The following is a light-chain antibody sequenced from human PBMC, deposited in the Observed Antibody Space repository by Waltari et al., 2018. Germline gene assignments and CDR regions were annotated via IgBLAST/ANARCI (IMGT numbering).Light chain of an antibody. CDR3: QQDNIWPPWT. CDR1: HSISSH. J-gene: IGKJ1*01. V-gene: IGKV3-15*01. Sequence: EIVMTQSPATLSVSPGARATLSCRARHSISSHLAWYQQKPGQAPRLLIYGASTRATGIPARCSCGGSGTEFTLTNNSLPSEDGAVEYCQQDNIWPPWTFGQGTKVEIK. CDR2: GAS.